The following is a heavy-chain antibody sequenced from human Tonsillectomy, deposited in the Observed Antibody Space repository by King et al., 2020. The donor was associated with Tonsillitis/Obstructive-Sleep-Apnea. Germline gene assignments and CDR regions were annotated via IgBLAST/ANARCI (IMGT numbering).Heavy chain of an antibody. CDR3: VRDRWGFDI. D-gene: IGHD3-16*01. CDR2: ICATGIDT. J-gene: IGHJ4*02. CDR1: GFAFNNDA. V-gene: IGHV3-64D*06. Sequence: QLVESGGELVQPGVSLRLSCSASGFAFNNDAMHWVSQAPGKGLEYFSVICATGIDTYYADSVKGSLTISRDNSKSMLYLQMTSLRLEETAVYYCVRDRWGFDIWGQGTLVTVSS.